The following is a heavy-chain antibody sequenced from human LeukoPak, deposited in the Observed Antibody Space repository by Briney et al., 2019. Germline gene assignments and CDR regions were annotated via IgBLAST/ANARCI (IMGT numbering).Heavy chain of an antibody. Sequence: GGSLRLSCAASGFTFSSYWMSWVRQAPGKGLEWVANIKQDGSEKYYVDSVKGRFTISRDNAKNSLYLQMNSLRAEDTAVYYCARVTYSSGWYGDAFDIWGQGTMVTVSS. CDR3: ARVTYSSGWYGDAFDI. CDR1: GFTFSSYW. D-gene: IGHD6-19*01. CDR2: IKQDGSEK. V-gene: IGHV3-7*01. J-gene: IGHJ3*02.